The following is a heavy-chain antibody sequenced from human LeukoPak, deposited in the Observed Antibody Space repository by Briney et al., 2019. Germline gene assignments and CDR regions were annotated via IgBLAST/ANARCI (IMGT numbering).Heavy chain of an antibody. CDR2: ISYDGSNK. Sequence: GRSLRLSCTASGFSFSTYAMHWVRQAPGKGLEWVAVISYDGSNKYYADSVKGRFTISRDNSKNTLYLQMNSLRAEDTAVYYCAKGYGGNSGLFDYWGQGTLVTVSS. CDR3: AKGYGGNSGLFDY. CDR1: GFSFSTYA. D-gene: IGHD4-23*01. J-gene: IGHJ4*02. V-gene: IGHV3-30*04.